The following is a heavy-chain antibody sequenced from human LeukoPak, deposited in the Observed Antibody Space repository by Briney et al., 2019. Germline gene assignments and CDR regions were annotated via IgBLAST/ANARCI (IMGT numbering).Heavy chain of an antibody. D-gene: IGHD1-1*01. CDR3: ARCTTGKTFGSLREIKKSREIDY. J-gene: IGHJ4*02. V-gene: IGHV3-21*01. Sequence: GGSLRLSCAASGFTFSSYSMNWVRQAPGKGLEWVSSISSSSSYIYYADSVKGRFTISRDNAKNSLYLQMNSLRGEDTAVYYCARCTTGKTFGSLREIKKSREIDYWGQGTLVTVSS. CDR2: ISSSSSYI. CDR1: GFTFSSYS.